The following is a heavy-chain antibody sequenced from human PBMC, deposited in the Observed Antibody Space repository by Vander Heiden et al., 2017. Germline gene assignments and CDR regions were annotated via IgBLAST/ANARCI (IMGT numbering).Heavy chain of an antibody. CDR2: TRFDESSK. Sequence: YGMLWVRQAPGKGLEWVALTRFDESSKYYAVSVKGRFTISRDNSRNTLYLQMNSLRVDDTAVYYCARSQGAGFSYDGFDIWGQGTMVTVSS. CDR1: YG. CDR3: ARSQGAGFSYDGFDI. D-gene: IGHD5-18*01. J-gene: IGHJ3*02. V-gene: IGHV3-33*01.